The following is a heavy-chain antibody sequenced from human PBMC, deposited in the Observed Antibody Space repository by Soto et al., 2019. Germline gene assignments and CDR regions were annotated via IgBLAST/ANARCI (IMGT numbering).Heavy chain of an antibody. CDR3: AIASKYYYDASGYWDH. CDR2: VHSSGTT. D-gene: IGHD3-22*01. Sequence: SETLSLTCAVSGDSVSRDNCYWGWIRQSPGEGLEWIGNVHSSGTTYYNPSLKSRVTISIDMSKSQFSLKLSSVTAADTAVYYCAIASKYYYDASGYWDHWGQGTLVTVSS. V-gene: IGHV4-39*01. CDR1: GDSVSRDNCY. J-gene: IGHJ4*02.